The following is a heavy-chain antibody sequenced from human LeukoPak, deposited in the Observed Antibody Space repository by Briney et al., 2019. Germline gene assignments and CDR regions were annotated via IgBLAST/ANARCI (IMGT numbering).Heavy chain of an antibody. V-gene: IGHV1-2*06. CDR1: GYTFTGYY. CDR3: ARGGSSGSGSYHDFDY. J-gene: IGHJ4*02. CDR2: INPNGGGT. Sequence: ASVKVSCKASGYTFTGYYMHWVRQAPGQGLEWMGRINPNGGGTNYAQKFQGRVTMTRDTSISTAYMELSRLRSDDTAVYYCARGGSSGSGSYHDFDYWGQGTLVTVSS. D-gene: IGHD3-10*01.